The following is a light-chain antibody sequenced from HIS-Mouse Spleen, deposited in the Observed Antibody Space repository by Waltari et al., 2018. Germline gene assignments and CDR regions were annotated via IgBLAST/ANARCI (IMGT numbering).Light chain of an antibody. J-gene: IGLJ2*01. CDR1: ALPTKY. V-gene: IGLV3-10*01. CDR2: EDS. Sequence: SYELTQPPSVSVSPGQTARITCPGDALPTKYAYWYQQKSGQAPVLVIYEDSKRPPGIPERFSGSSSGTMATLTISGAQVEDEADYYCYSTDSSGNHRVFGGGTKLTVL. CDR3: YSTDSSGNHRV.